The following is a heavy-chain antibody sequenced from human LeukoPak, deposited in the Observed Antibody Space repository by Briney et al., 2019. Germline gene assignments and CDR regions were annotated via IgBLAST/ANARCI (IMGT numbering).Heavy chain of an antibody. Sequence: RPSETLSLTCTVSGGSISSGSYHWSWIRQPAGKGLEWIGRIYTSGSTNYNPSLKSRVTISVDTSKNQFSLKLSSVTAADTAVYYCARDSIAAIDYWGQGTLVTVSS. CDR1: GGSISSGSYH. CDR2: IYTSGST. V-gene: IGHV4-61*02. D-gene: IGHD6-6*01. J-gene: IGHJ4*02. CDR3: ARDSIAAIDY.